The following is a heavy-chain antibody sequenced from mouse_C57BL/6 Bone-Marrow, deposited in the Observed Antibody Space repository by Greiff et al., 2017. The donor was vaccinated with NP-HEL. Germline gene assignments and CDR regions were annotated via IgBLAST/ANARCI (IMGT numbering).Heavy chain of an antibody. CDR1: GFSLSTSGMG. Sequence: QVTLKESGPGILQSSQTLSLTCSFSGFSLSTSGMGVSWIRQPSGKGLEWLAHIYWDDDKRYNPSLKSRLTISKDTSRNQVFLKITSVDTADTATYYCARRLVPYYYGSSYDWYFDVWGTGTTVTVSS. D-gene: IGHD1-1*01. V-gene: IGHV8-12*01. CDR2: IYWDDDK. J-gene: IGHJ1*03. CDR3: ARRLVPYYYGSSYDWYFDV.